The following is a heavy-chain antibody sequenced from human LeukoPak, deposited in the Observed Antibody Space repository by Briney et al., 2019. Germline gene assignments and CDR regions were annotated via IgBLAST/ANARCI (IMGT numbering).Heavy chain of an antibody. CDR3: ATVAAAGSGSDDISTGYYDN. D-gene: IGHD3-9*01. CDR2: ISDSGSTM. CDR1: GFTFSDYY. V-gene: IGHV3-11*01. Sequence: AGGSLRLSCAASGFTFSDYYMTWIRQGPGKGLEWLSYISDSGSTMYYADSLKGRFTISRDNAKNSLFLQMNSLRADDTAVYYCATVAAAGSGSDDISTGYYDNWGQGTLVTVST. J-gene: IGHJ4*02.